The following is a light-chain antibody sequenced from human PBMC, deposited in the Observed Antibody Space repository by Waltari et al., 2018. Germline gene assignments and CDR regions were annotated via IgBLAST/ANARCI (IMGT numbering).Light chain of an antibody. V-gene: IGKV1-33*01. J-gene: IGKJ2*01. CDR1: QAISNW. CDR2: RAS. Sequence: DIQMTQSPSSLSASVGDRITITCKSSQAISNWLAWYQQKPGKAPNLLIYRASNLEAGVPSRFSGTGSWTHFTLTINSLQPEDFATYYCQQNDNSPYNFGPGTKVEIK. CDR3: QQNDNSPYN.